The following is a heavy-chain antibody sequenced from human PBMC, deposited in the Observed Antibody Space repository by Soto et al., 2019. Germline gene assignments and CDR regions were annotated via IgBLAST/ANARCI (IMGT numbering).Heavy chain of an antibody. Sequence: VHLVQSGAQVKEPGESLKISCEGSGYIFPHYWIGWVRQMPGRGLEWMGVVYPYDSDTRYSPSFQGQVTISADRSTNTADLQWSSLKPSDTAIYFCARQRDGGLASNPSYFDSWGQGTQVAVSS. J-gene: IGHJ4*02. CDR3: ARQRDGGLASNPSYFDS. CDR2: VYPYDSDT. D-gene: IGHD3-3*01. V-gene: IGHV5-51*01. CDR1: GYIFPHYW.